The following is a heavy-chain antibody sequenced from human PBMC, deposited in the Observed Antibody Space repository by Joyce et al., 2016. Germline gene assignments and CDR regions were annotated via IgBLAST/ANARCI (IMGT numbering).Heavy chain of an antibody. CDR1: GFTFSSYG. CDR3: ATDSAPDF. J-gene: IGHJ4*02. V-gene: IGHV3-33*01. CDR2: IWYEGSHK. Sequence: QVQLVESGGGVVQPGRSLRLSCATSGFTFSSYGMHWVRQAPGKGLEWVALIWYEGSHKYYADSVKGRFTISRDNSKNTLSLQMNSLRAEDTAVYYCATDSAPDFWGQGALVIVSS. D-gene: IGHD2-15*01.